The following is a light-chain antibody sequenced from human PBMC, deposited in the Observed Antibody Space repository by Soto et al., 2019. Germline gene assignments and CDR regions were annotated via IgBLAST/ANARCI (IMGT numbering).Light chain of an antibody. CDR3: AAWDDSLSGGV. CDR2: RNN. Sequence: QSVLTQPPSVSAAPGQKVTISCSGSSSNIGNNYVSWYQQLPGTAPKLLIYRNNQRPSGVPDRFSGSKSGTSASLAISGLRSEDEADYYCAAWDDSLSGGVFGGGTQLTVL. J-gene: IGLJ3*02. CDR1: SSNIGNNY. V-gene: IGLV1-47*01.